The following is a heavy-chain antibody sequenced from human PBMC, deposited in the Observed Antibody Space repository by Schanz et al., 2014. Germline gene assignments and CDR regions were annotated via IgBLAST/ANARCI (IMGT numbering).Heavy chain of an antibody. CDR3: ARKMKLGVYGGKGHDSLDI. J-gene: IGHJ3*02. V-gene: IGHV3-48*04. Sequence: EVHLVESGGGLVQPGGSLRLSCAASGITFSSHSFNWVRQAPGKGLEWVSYVSRSTPDIYYADSVKGRFTVSRDNAKNSVYLQMNGLRVEDTAVYYCARKMKLGVYGGKGHDSLDIWGRGTMVTVSS. CDR2: VSRSTPDI. CDR1: GITFSSHS. D-gene: IGHD4-17*01.